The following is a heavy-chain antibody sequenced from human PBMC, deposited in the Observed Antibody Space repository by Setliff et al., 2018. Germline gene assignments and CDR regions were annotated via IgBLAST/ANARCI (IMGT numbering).Heavy chain of an antibody. CDR2: ISYDGINK. CDR3: ARLALTGYDSSGYYYALDYYYYMDV. J-gene: IGHJ6*03. D-gene: IGHD3-22*01. CDR1: GFTFSNYA. V-gene: IGHV3-30*01. Sequence: PGGSLRLSCAASGFTFSNYAMNWVRQAPGKGLEWVAVISYDGINKYYADSVRGRFTISRDNSKNTLYLQMNSLRAADTAVYYCARLALTGYDSSGYYYALDYYYYMDVWGKGTTVTVSS.